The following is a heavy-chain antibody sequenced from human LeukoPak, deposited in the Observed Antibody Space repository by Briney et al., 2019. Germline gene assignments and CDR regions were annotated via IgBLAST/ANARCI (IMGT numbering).Heavy chain of an antibody. J-gene: IGHJ4*02. Sequence: PGGSLRLSCAASGFTFSSYAMSWVRQAPGKGLEWVSAISGSGGSTYYADSVKGRFTISRGNSKNTLYLQMNSLRAEDTAVYYCAKSHSRSSSWYGGFDYWGQGTLVTVSS. CDR1: GFTFSSYA. D-gene: IGHD6-13*01. CDR3: AKSHSRSSSWYGGFDY. V-gene: IGHV3-23*01. CDR2: ISGSGGST.